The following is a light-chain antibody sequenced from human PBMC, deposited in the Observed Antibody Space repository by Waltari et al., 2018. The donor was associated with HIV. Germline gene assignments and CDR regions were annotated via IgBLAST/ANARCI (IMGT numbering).Light chain of an antibody. Sequence: QSALTQPASVSGSPGQSITISCPGTSSAVGAYNYFPWYQQHPGKAPKLMIYDVTKRPSGVSNRFSGSKSANTASLTISGLQAEDEADYYCCSYAGSSTYVFGSGTKVTVL. CDR3: CSYAGSSTYV. CDR2: DVT. V-gene: IGLV2-23*02. J-gene: IGLJ1*01. CDR1: SSAVGAYNY.